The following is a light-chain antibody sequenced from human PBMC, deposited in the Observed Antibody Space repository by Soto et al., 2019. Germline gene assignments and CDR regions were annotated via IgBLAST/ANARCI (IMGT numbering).Light chain of an antibody. CDR1: QSISSW. J-gene: IGKJ5*01. CDR3: QQYYDWPIT. V-gene: IGKV1-5*03. Sequence: DIQMTQSPSTLSASVGDRVTITCRASQSISSWLAWYQQKPGKAPKLLIYKASSLESGVPSRFSGSGSGTEFTLTISSLQSEDFAVYYCQQYYDWPITLGQGTRLEIK. CDR2: KAS.